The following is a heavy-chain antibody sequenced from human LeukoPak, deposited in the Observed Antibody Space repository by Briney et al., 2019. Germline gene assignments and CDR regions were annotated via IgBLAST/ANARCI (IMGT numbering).Heavy chain of an antibody. J-gene: IGHJ2*01. D-gene: IGHD6-25*01. CDR3: ARGLTDRSSGLRNWYFDL. CDR2: INHSGST. V-gene: IGHV4-34*01. Sequence: SETLSLTCAAYGGSFSGYYWSWIRQPPGKGLEWIGEINHSGSTNYNPSLKSRVTISVDTSKNQFSLKLSSVTAADTAVYYCARGLTDRSSGLRNWYFDLWGRGTLVTVSS. CDR1: GGSFSGYY.